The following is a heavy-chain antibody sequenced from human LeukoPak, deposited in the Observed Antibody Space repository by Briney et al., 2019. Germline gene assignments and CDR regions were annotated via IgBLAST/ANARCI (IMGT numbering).Heavy chain of an antibody. V-gene: IGHV1-18*01. J-gene: IGHJ4*02. CDR3: ARRRSEEFDFDC. Sequence: SVKVSCKASAYIFSTNGISWVRQPPGQGLEWMGCISGYNGNTNYAQKLQGRVTMTTDTSTSTAYMELRSLRSDDTAVYYCARRRSEEFDFDCWGQGTLVTVSS. CDR2: ISGYNGNT. D-gene: IGHD6-19*01. CDR1: AYIFSTNG.